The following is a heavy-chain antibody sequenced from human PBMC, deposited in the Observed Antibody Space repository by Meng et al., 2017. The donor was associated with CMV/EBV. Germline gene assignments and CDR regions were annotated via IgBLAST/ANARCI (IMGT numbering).Heavy chain of an antibody. Sequence: LRLSCTVSGGSISSGGYYWSWIRQHPGKGLEWIGYIYYSGSTYYNPSLKSRVTISVDTSKNQFSLKLSSVTAADTAVYYCSRDGYYDSSGYYWDDAFDIWGQGTMVTVSS. V-gene: IGHV4-31*03. D-gene: IGHD3-22*01. CDR2: IYYSGST. CDR3: SRDGYYDSSGYYWDDAFDI. CDR1: GGSISSGGYY. J-gene: IGHJ3*02.